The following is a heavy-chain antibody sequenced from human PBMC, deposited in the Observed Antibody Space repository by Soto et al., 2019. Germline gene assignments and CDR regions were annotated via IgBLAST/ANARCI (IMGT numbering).Heavy chain of an antibody. J-gene: IGHJ3*02. CDR1: GFTFSSYG. CDR3: ARQYDYVWGSYRGAFDI. D-gene: IGHD3-16*02. Sequence: GGSLRLSCAASGFTFSSYGMHWVRQAPGKGLEWVAVISYDGSNKYYADSVKGRFTISRDNSKNTLYLQMSSLRAEDTAVYYCARQYDYVWGSYRGAFDIWGQGTMVTVSS. CDR2: ISYDGSNK. V-gene: IGHV3-30*03.